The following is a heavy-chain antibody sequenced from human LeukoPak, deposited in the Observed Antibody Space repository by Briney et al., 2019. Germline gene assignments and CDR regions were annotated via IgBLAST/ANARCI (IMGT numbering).Heavy chain of an antibody. CDR2: IIPIFGTA. D-gene: IGHD6-6*01. Sequence: GASVKVSCKASGGTFSSYAISWVRQAPGQGLEWMGGIIPIFGTANYAQKFQGRVTITADESTSTAYMELSSPRSEDTAVYYCARGGIAARPFDYWGQGTLVTVSS. CDR3: ARGGIAARPFDY. J-gene: IGHJ4*02. CDR1: GGTFSSYA. V-gene: IGHV1-69*13.